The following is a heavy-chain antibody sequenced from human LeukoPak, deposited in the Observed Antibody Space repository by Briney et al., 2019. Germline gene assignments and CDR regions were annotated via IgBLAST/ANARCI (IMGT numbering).Heavy chain of an antibody. CDR3: ARVEVGAANRQWYGMDV. J-gene: IGHJ6*02. CDR1: GSSICSYY. D-gene: IGHD2-15*01. Sequence: SETLSLPCTISGSSICSYYWSWIRQPPGKGLEWIGYVDYRGDTNYNPSLKSRVTISIDTSKSLFSLKLNSVTAADTAVYYCARVEVGAANRQWYGMDVWGQGTTVTVSS. V-gene: IGHV4-59*01. CDR2: VDYRGDT.